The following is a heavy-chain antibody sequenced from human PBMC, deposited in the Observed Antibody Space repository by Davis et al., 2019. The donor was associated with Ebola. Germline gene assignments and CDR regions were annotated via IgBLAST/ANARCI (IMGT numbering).Heavy chain of an antibody. CDR1: GFTFRSYA. CDR3: APWTNYLRAFDI. D-gene: IGHD5-24*01. J-gene: IGHJ3*02. CDR2: IYSGGST. V-gene: IGHV3-53*01. Sequence: GGSLRLSCAASGFTFRSYAMSWVRQAPGKGLEWVSVIYSGGSTYYADSVKGRFTISRDNSKNTLYLQMNSLRAEDTAVYYCAPWTNYLRAFDIWGQGTMVTVSS.